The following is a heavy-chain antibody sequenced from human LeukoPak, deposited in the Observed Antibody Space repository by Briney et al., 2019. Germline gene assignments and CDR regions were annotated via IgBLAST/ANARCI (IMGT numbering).Heavy chain of an antibody. CDR2: IWYDGSNK. J-gene: IGHJ4*02. CDR1: GFTFRSYG. D-gene: IGHD3-22*01. V-gene: IGHV3-33*01. Sequence: GGSLRLSCAASGFTFRSYGMHWVRQAPGKGLEWVAVIWYDGSNKYYADSVKGRFTISRDNSKNTLYLQMNSLRAEDTAVYYCARDYYDSSGYSHFDYWGQGTLVTVSS. CDR3: ARDYYDSSGYSHFDY.